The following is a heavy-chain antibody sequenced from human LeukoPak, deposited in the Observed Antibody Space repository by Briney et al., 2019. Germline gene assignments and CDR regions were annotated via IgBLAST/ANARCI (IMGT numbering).Heavy chain of an antibody. Sequence: ASVTVSCKTSGYTFSSYTITWVRQAPGQGLQWMGWINTNTGNPTYAQGFTGRYVFSLDTSVSTAYLQISGLTADDTAVYFCGRDPRLGIRGYTYGYIEYWGQGTLVTVSS. V-gene: IGHV7-4-1*02. CDR3: GRDPRLGIRGYTYGYIEY. CDR2: INTNTGNP. CDR1: GYTFSSYT. J-gene: IGHJ4*02. D-gene: IGHD5-18*01.